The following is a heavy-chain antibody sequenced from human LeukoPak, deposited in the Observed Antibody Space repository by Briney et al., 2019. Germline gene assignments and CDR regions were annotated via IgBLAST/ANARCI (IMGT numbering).Heavy chain of an antibody. J-gene: IGHJ4*02. CDR1: GGTFSSYA. D-gene: IGHD4-17*01. CDR3: ARAATTVIDYYFDY. V-gene: IGHV1-69*06. CDR2: IIPIFGTA. Sequence: ASVKVSCKASGGTFSSYAISWVRQAPGQGLEWMGGIIPIFGTANYAQKFQGRVTITADKSTSTAYMELSSLRSEDAAVYYCARAATTVIDYYFDYWGQGALVTVSS.